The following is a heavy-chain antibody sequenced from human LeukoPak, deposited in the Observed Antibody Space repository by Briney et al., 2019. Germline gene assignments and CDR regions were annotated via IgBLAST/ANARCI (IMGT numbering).Heavy chain of an antibody. CDR1: GYSISSGYY. V-gene: IGHV4-38-2*01. J-gene: IGHJ4*02. CDR3: ARMAVADYFDY. D-gene: IGHD6-19*01. Sequence: SETLSLTXAVSGYSISSGYYWGWIRQPPGKGLEWIGSIYHSGSTYYNPSLKSRVTISVDTSKNQFSLKLSSVTAADTAVYYCARMAVADYFDYWGRGTLVTVSS. CDR2: IYHSGST.